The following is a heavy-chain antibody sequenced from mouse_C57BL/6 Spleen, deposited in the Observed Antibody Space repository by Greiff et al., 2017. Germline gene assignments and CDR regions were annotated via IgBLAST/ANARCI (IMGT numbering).Heavy chain of an antibody. J-gene: IGHJ1*03. V-gene: IGHV1-53*01. D-gene: IGHD2-3*01. CDR3: ASSIYDGYWYFDV. CDR2: INPSNGGT. CDR1: GYTFTSYW. Sequence: VQLQQPGTELVKPGASVKLSCKASGYTFTSYWMHWVKQRPGQGLEWIGNINPSNGGTNYNEKFKSKATLTVDKSSSTAYMQLSSLTAEDSAVYYCASSIYDGYWYFDVWGTGTTVTVSS.